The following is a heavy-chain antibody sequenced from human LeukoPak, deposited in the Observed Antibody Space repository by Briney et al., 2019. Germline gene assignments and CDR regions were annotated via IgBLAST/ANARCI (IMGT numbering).Heavy chain of an antibody. D-gene: IGHD2-2*01. CDR2: IIPILGIA. J-gene: IGHJ2*01. V-gene: IGHV1-69*04. CDR3: ARDRVVPASNWYFDL. CDR1: GYTFTNYY. Sequence: ASVKVSCKASGYTFTNYYLHWVRQAPGQGLEWMGRIIPILGIANYAQKFQGRVTITADKSTSTAYMELSSLRSEDTAVYYCARDRVVPASNWYFDLWGRGTLVTVSS.